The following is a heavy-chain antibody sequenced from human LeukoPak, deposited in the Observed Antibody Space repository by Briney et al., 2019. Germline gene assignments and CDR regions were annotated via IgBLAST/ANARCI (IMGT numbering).Heavy chain of an antibody. V-gene: IGHV1-2*02. Sequence: APVKVSFKASGYTFIGYFIHWVRQAPGQGLEWMGRINPNGGGTNFAQKFQGRVSMSTDTSVTTSYLELSSLGSDDSAVYYCARARSGSLDYWGQGALVTVSS. D-gene: IGHD5-12*01. CDR1: GYTFIGYF. J-gene: IGHJ4*02. CDR2: INPNGGGT. CDR3: ARARSGSLDY.